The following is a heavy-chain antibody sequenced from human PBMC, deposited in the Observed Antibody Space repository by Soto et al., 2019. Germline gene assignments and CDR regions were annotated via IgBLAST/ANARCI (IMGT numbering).Heavy chain of an antibody. J-gene: IGHJ5*01. Sequence: GASVKVSCKASGYTFTGYYMHWVRQAPGQGLEWMGWINPNSGGTNYAQKFQGRVTMTRDTSISTAYMELSRLRSDDTAVYYCAREEGTMIVVVITRSYNWFDSWGQGTLVTVSS. CDR3: AREEGTMIVVVITRSYNWFDS. CDR2: INPNSGGT. V-gene: IGHV1-2*02. D-gene: IGHD3-22*01. CDR1: GYTFTGYY.